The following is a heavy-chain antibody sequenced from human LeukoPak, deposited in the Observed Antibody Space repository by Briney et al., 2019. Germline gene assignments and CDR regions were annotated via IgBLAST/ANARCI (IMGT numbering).Heavy chain of an antibody. CDR1: GFTFGDYA. CDR3: TRSESGTYKGGFDF. CDR2: IRSKTYGGTG. D-gene: IGHD1-26*01. Sequence: GGSLRLSCTASGFTFGDYAMNWFRQAPGKGLEWVGFIRSKTYGGTGEYAASVKGRFTVSRDDSKSIAHLQMNSLKTEDTAVYYCTRSESGTYKGGFDFWGQGTLVTVSS. V-gene: IGHV3-49*03. J-gene: IGHJ4*02.